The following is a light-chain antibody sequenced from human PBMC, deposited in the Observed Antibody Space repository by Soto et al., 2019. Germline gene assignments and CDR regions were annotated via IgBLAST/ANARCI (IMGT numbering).Light chain of an antibody. CDR3: QQYYSYPRT. Sequence: AIRMTQSPSSFSASTGVRVTITCRASQGISSYLAWYQQKPGKAPKLLIYAASTLQSGVPSRFSGSGSGTDFTLTISCLQSEDFATYYCQQYYSYPRTCGQGTKVEIK. V-gene: IGKV1-8*01. J-gene: IGKJ1*01. CDR2: AAS. CDR1: QGISSY.